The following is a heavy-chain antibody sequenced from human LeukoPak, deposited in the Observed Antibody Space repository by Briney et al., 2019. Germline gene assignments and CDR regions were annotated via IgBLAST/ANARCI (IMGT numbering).Heavy chain of an antibody. Sequence: PGGSLRLSWAASGFTFSSFAMSWVRRAPGKGLEWVSSISGSGGATYYPDSVKGRFTISRDNSENTLYLQINSLRAEDTAVFYCAKNYGSGTYYNYFDSWGQGTLVTVSS. CDR3: AKNYGSGTYYNYFDS. CDR2: ISGSGGAT. J-gene: IGHJ4*02. D-gene: IGHD3-10*01. V-gene: IGHV3-23*01. CDR1: GFTFSSFA.